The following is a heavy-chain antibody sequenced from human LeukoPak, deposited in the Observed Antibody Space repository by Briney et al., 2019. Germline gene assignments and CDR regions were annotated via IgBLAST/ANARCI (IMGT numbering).Heavy chain of an antibody. V-gene: IGHV4-4*07. J-gene: IGHJ6*03. CDR3: ARVHMEQWPTRGFYYYMDV. Sequence: SETLSLTCTVSGGSINTYYWNWIRQPAGKGLEWIGRIYSSGSTTYTPSLKSRVIISVDTSKNQFSLKLSSVTAADTAVYYCARVHMEQWPTRGFYYYMDVWGKGTTVTVSS. CDR2: IYSSGST. D-gene: IGHD6-19*01. CDR1: GGSINTYY.